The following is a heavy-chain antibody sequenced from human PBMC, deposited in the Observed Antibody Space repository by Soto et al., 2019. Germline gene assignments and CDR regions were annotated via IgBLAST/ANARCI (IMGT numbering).Heavy chain of an antibody. V-gene: IGHV1-8*01. CDR1: GYTFTSYD. D-gene: IGHD5-18*01. J-gene: IGHJ5*02. Sequence: QVQLVQSGAEVKKPGASVKVSCKASGYTFTSYDINWVRQATGQGLEWMGWMNPNSGNTGYAQKFQGRVTMTRNTSISTAYMELSSLRSEDTAVYYCARDLQLAGGSWFDPWGQGTLVTVSS. CDR2: MNPNSGNT. CDR3: ARDLQLAGGSWFDP.